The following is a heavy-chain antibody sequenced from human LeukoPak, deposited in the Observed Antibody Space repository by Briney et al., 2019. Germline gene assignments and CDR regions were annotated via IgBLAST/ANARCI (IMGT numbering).Heavy chain of an antibody. CDR3: ARESTAMVPGYFVY. Sequence: SVEVSCKASGGTFSSYAISWVRQAPGQGLEWMGRIIPILGIANYAQKFQGRVTITADKSTSTAYMELSSLRSEDTAVYYCARESTAMVPGYFVYWGQGTLVTVSS. V-gene: IGHV1-69*04. CDR2: IIPILGIA. D-gene: IGHD5-18*01. CDR1: GGTFSSYA. J-gene: IGHJ4*02.